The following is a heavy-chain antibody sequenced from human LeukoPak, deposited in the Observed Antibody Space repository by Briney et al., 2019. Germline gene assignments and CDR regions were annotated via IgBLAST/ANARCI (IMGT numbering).Heavy chain of an antibody. J-gene: IGHJ6*02. Sequence: SETLSLTCTVSGDSISSGGYYWSWIRQPPGKGLEWIGYIHYSGSTDYNPSLESRVTISIDTSKTHFSLNLTAITAADTAIYYCARTGSGRYYYAMDVWGQGTSVTVSS. CDR1: GDSISSGGYY. V-gene: IGHV4-61*03. D-gene: IGHD5-12*01. CDR2: IHYSGST. CDR3: ARTGSGRYYYAMDV.